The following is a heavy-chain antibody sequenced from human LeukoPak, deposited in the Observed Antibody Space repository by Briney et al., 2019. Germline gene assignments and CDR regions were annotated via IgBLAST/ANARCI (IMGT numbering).Heavy chain of an antibody. CDR3: ARDRGVIVVVPAAMYSNYNWFDP. CDR1: GYSFTGHY. J-gene: IGHJ5*02. Sequence: ASVKVSCKASGYSFTGHYMHWVRQAPGQGLEWMGWINLNSGGTKFAQKFQGRVTMTRDTSISTAYMELSRLRSDDTAVYYCARDRGVIVVVPAAMYSNYNWFDPWGQGTLVTVSS. V-gene: IGHV1-2*02. D-gene: IGHD2-2*01. CDR2: INLNSGGT.